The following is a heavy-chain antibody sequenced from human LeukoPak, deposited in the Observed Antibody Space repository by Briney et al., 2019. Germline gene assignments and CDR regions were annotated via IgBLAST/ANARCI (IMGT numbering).Heavy chain of an antibody. CDR3: ARVLRDGYNLAWFDP. D-gene: IGHD5-24*01. Sequence: PGGSLRLSCAASGFTFSTYGMSWVRQAPGKGLEWVSVIYSGGSTYYADSVKGRFTISRDNSKNTLYLQMNSLRAEDTAVYYCARVLRDGYNLAWFDPWGQGTLVTVSS. CDR1: GFTFSTYG. V-gene: IGHV3-53*01. J-gene: IGHJ5*02. CDR2: IYSGGST.